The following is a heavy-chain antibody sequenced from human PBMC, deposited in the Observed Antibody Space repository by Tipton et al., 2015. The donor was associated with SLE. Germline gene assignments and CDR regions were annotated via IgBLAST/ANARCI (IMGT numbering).Heavy chain of an antibody. V-gene: IGHV4-34*09. Sequence: TLSLTCAVYGGSFSGYYWSWIRQLPGKGLEWIGYIYNTGNTYYNPSLKSRVTMSVDTSKNQFSLRVTSVTAADTAVYYCARDGPDTSGYYLDYWGQGILVTVSS. D-gene: IGHD3-22*01. CDR1: GGSFSGYY. CDR3: ARDGPDTSGYYLDY. CDR2: IYNTGNT. J-gene: IGHJ4*02.